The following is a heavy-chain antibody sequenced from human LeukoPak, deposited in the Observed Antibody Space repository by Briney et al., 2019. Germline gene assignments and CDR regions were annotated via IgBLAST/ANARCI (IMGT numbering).Heavy chain of an antibody. V-gene: IGHV3-30*02. CDR1: GFTFSSHG. CDR3: AKRGEGVSNAWYMNNWFDP. D-gene: IGHD6-13*01. CDR2: IQYDRSDK. Sequence: GGSLRLSCEASGFTFSSHGMHWVRQAPGKGLEWVAFIQYDRSDKYYADSVKGRFTISRDNSKNTLYLQMNSLRTEDTAVYYCAKRGEGVSNAWYMNNWFDPWSQGTLVTVSS. J-gene: IGHJ5*02.